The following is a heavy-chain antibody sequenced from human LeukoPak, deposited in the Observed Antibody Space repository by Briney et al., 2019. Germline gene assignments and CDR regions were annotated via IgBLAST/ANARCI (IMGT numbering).Heavy chain of an antibody. CDR1: GGSISSYY. J-gene: IGHJ6*03. V-gene: IGHV4-4*09. CDR3: ARHRSLYYMDV. CDR2: IYTSGST. Sequence: SETLSLTCTVSGGSISSYYWSWMRQPPGKGLEWIGYIYTSGSTNYNPSLKSRVTISVDTSKNQFSLKLSSVTAADTAVYQRARHRSLYYMDVWGKGTTVTVSS.